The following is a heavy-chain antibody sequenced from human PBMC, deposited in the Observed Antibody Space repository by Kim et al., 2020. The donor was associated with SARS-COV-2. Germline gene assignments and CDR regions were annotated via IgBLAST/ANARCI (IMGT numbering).Heavy chain of an antibody. CDR2: INHSGST. Sequence: SETLSLTCAVYGGSFSDYYWSWIRQPPGKGLEWIGEINHSGSTNYNPSLKSRVTISVDTSKNQFSLKLSSVTAADTAVYYCARTYYDVLTGPESVDYWGQGTLVTVSS. D-gene: IGHD3-9*01. CDR3: ARTYYDVLTGPESVDY. J-gene: IGHJ4*02. CDR1: GGSFSDYY. V-gene: IGHV4-34*01.